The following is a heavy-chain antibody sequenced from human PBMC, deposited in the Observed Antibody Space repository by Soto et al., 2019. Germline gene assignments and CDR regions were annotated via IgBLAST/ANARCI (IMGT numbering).Heavy chain of an antibody. Sequence: QVQLVESGGGVVQPGRSLRLSCAASGFTFSSYGMHWVRQAPGKGLEWVAVIWYDGSNKYYADSVKGRFTISRDNSKNTLYLQMNSLRAEDTAVYYCAREHFDYYDSSGYYYQAFDIWGQGTMVTVSS. CDR3: AREHFDYYDSSGYYYQAFDI. CDR2: IWYDGSNK. CDR1: GFTFSSYG. J-gene: IGHJ3*02. D-gene: IGHD3-22*01. V-gene: IGHV3-33*01.